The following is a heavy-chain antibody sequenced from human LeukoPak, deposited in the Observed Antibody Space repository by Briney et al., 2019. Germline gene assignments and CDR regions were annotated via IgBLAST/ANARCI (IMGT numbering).Heavy chain of an antibody. CDR2: IWTDGGT. CDR3: ARESVGYCSGGSCYALDY. J-gene: IGHJ4*02. V-gene: IGHV4-61*02. CDR1: GGSISSGNYY. D-gene: IGHD2-15*01. Sequence: PSQTLSHTCTVSGGSISSGNYYWSWIRQPAGKGLEWIGRIWTDGGTSYKPSLKSRVTISVDTSKNQFSLKLSSVTAADTAVYYCARESVGYCSGGSCYALDYWGQGTLVTVSS.